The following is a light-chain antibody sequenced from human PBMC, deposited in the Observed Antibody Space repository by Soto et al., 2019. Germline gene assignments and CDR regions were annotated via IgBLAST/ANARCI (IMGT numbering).Light chain of an antibody. CDR3: QQYNSYSPT. Sequence: DVYITQSPSSSAAFGGKIAITSRASQSISSYLDWYQQKAGKAPKVMIHAAPSLQSGVPSRFSGSGSGTEFTLTISGLQPGDSATYYCQQYNSYSPTFGQGTKVDI. CDR2: AAP. CDR1: QSISSY. J-gene: IGKJ1*01. V-gene: IGKV1-5*01.